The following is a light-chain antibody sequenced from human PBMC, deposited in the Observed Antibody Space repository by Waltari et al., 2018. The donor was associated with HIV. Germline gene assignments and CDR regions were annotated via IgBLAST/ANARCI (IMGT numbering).Light chain of an antibody. V-gene: IGLV2-23*02. J-gene: IGLJ2*01. CDR3: CSYAGTSTLV. CDR1: SSAVGSYNL. CDR2: EVN. Sequence: QSALTQPASVSGSPGQSLTLSCPGTSSAVGSYNLVSWYQQHPGQAPNLMIYEVNKRPSGVSNRFSGSKSGNTASLTISGLQAEDEADYYCCSYAGTSTLVFGGGTKLTVL.